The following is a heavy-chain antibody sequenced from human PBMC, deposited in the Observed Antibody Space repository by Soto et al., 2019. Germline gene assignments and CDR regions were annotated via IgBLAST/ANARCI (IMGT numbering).Heavy chain of an antibody. Sequence: GGSLRLSCAASGFTFSIYWMHWVRQAPGKGLVWASRINSDGSSTSYADSVKGRFTISRDNAKNTLYLQMNSLRTEDTAVYYCARNLLDLYSSSPGIDYWGQGTLVTVSS. V-gene: IGHV3-74*01. J-gene: IGHJ4*02. CDR3: ARNLLDLYSSSPGIDY. CDR2: INSDGSST. CDR1: GFTFSIYW. D-gene: IGHD6-6*01.